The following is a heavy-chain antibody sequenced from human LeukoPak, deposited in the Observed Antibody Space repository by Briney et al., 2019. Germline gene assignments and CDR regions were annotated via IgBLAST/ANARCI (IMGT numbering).Heavy chain of an antibody. CDR1: GGSISSYY. J-gene: IGHJ5*02. V-gene: IGHV4-59*06. Sequence: SETLSLTCTVSGGSISSYYWSWIRQHPGKGLEWIGYIYSGSTYYNPSLKSRVTISVDTSKNQFSLKLSSVTAADTAVYYCASGGKYDFWSGYYTGGGYNWFDPWGQGTLVTVSS. D-gene: IGHD3-3*01. CDR3: ASGGKYDFWSGYYTGGGYNWFDP. CDR2: IYSGST.